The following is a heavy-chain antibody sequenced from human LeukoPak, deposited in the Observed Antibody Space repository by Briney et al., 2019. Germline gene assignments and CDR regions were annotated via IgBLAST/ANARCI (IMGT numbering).Heavy chain of an antibody. CDR1: GGTFSSYA. D-gene: IGHD3-10*01. Sequence: SVKVSCKASGGTFSSYAISWVRQAPGQGLEWMGRIIPILGIANYAQKFQGRVTITADKSTSTAYMELSSLRSEDTAVYYCARGVLWFGELSLYFDYWGQGTLVTVSS. J-gene: IGHJ4*02. CDR2: IIPILGIA. CDR3: ARGVLWFGELSLYFDY. V-gene: IGHV1-69*04.